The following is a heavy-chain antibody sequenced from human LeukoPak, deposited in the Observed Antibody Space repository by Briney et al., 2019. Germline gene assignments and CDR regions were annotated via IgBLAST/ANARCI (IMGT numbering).Heavy chain of an antibody. CDR3: ARVSRGYSYHIDY. D-gene: IGHD5-18*01. Sequence: APVKVSCKASGYTFTGYYMHWVRQAPGQGLEWMGWINPNSGGTNYAQKFQGRVTMTRDTSISTAYMELSRLRSDDTAVYYCARVSRGYSYHIDYWGQGTLVTVSS. V-gene: IGHV1-2*02. CDR2: INPNSGGT. J-gene: IGHJ4*02. CDR1: GYTFTGYY.